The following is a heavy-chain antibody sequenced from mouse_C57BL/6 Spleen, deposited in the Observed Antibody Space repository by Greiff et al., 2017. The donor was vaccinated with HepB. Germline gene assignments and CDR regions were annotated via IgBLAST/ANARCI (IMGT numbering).Heavy chain of an antibody. CDR1: GFSLTSYA. Sequence: QVQLQQSGPGLVAPSQSLSITCTVSGFSLTSYAISWVRQPPGKGLEWLGVIWTGGGTNYNSALKSRLSISKDNSKSQVFLKMNSLQTDDTARYYCARIPPYYYGSSYGFDYWGQGTTLTVSS. J-gene: IGHJ2*01. D-gene: IGHD1-1*01. V-gene: IGHV2-9-1*01. CDR3: ARIPPYYYGSSYGFDY. CDR2: IWTGGGT.